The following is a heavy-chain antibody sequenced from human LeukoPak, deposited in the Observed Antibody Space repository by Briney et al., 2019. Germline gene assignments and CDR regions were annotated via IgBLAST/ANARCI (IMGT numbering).Heavy chain of an antibody. J-gene: IGHJ4*02. V-gene: IGHV4-59*12. CDR3: ARYIPARPGFDY. CDR2: IYYSGST. Sequence: SETLSLTCTVSGGSISSYYWSWIRQPPGKGLEWIGYIYYSGSTNYNPSLKSRVTISVDTSKNQFSLKLSSVTVADTAVYYCARYIPARPGFDYWGQGTLVTVSS. CDR1: GGSISSYY. D-gene: IGHD6-6*01.